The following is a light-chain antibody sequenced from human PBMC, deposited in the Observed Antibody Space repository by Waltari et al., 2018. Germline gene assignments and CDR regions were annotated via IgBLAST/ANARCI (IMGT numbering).Light chain of an antibody. V-gene: IGKV3-20*01. CDR3: LNYARSKT. CDR2: GVS. CDR1: QRVGSSY. Sequence: DIMLTQSPGTLSSSPGERATLSCRTSQRVGSSYLSWYQQQPGQAPSRLIEGVSNRASGIPDRFSGSGSGTDFSLTSNRLEPEDFAVYYCLNYARSKTFGQGTRLEIK. J-gene: IGKJ2*01.